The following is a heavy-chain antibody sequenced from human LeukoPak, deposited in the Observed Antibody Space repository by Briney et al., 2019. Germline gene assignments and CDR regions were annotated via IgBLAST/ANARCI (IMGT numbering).Heavy chain of an antibody. CDR1: GGTFSSYT. CDR3: AILWSGSYRGWAFDI. D-gene: IGHD1-26*01. CDR2: IIPILGIA. Sequence: ASVKVSCKASGGTFSSYTISWVRQAPGQGLEWMGRIIPILGIANYAQKFQGRVTITADKSTSTAYMELSSLRSEDTAVYYCAILWSGSYRGWAFDIWGQGTMVTVSS. V-gene: IGHV1-69*02. J-gene: IGHJ3*02.